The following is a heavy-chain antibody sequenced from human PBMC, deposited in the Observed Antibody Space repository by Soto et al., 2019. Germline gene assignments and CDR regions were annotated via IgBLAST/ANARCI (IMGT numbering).Heavy chain of an antibody. CDR1: GFTFSTYS. J-gene: IGHJ6*02. D-gene: IGHD2-21*02. CDR2: ISSSSSTI. V-gene: IGHV3-48*04. CDR3: ARTYIVVVTGYYYGMDV. Sequence: GGSLRLSCAASGFTFSTYSRNWVRQATRKGLEWVSYISSSSSTIFYTDSVKGRFTISRDNAKNTLYLQMNSLRAEDTAVYYCARTYIVVVTGYYYGMDVWGQGTTVTVSS.